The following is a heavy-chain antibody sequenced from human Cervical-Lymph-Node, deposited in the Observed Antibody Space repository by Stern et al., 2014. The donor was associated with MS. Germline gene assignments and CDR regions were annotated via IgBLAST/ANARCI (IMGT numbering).Heavy chain of an antibody. Sequence: QVQLQESGPGLVKPSETLSLTCTVSGGSISSTTYYWSWIRQSPGKGLEWIGSMFYSGTTYYSPSLNTRVTMSLDTSKNQSSLKLSSVTAADTGVYYCAIESPLYSENFRYYYNALDVWGQGTTVIVSS. CDR2: MFYSGTT. J-gene: IGHJ6*02. D-gene: IGHD5-12*01. CDR1: GGSISSTTYY. V-gene: IGHV4-39*01. CDR3: AIESPLYSENFRYYYNALDV.